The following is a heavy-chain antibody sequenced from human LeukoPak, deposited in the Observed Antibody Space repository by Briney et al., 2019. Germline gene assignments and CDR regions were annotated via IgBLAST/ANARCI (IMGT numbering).Heavy chain of an antibody. J-gene: IGHJ4*02. V-gene: IGHV4-34*01. CDR2: INHSGST. D-gene: IGHD3-9*01. Sequence: SETLSLTCTVSGGSISSYYWSWIRQPPGKGLEWIGDINHSGSTIYNPSLKSRVTISVDTSKNQFSLDLSSVTAADTAVYYCARLGTYEILTGYYSITPDDYWGQGTLVTVSS. CDR3: ARLGTYEILTGYYSITPDDY. CDR1: GGSISSYY.